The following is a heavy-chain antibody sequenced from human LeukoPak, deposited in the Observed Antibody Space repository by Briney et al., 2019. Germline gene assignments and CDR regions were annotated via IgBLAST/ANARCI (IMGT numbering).Heavy chain of an antibody. CDR1: GFTFSSYT. Sequence: PGGSLRLSCAASGFTFSSYTMSWVRQAPGKGLEWVSVIGGSGGSTYYADSVKGRFTVSRDNSKSTLYLQMNSLRVEDTAVYYCAKDYSRSDDSGTEKDLPFDYWGQGTLVTVSS. D-gene: IGHD3-10*01. CDR2: IGGSGGST. V-gene: IGHV3-23*01. J-gene: IGHJ4*02. CDR3: AKDYSRSDDSGTEKDLPFDY.